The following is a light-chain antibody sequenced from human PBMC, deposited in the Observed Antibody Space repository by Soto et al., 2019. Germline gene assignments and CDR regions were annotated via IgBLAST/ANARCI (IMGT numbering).Light chain of an antibody. Sequence: EIMLTQSPGTLSLSPGERATLSCRAIQSVSSSYLAWYQQKPGQAPRLLIYGASSRATGIPDRFSGSGSGTDFTLTISRLEPEDFAVYYCQQYNNWPPTFGPGTKVDIK. V-gene: IGKV3-20*01. CDR3: QQYNNWPPT. CDR1: QSVSSSY. J-gene: IGKJ3*01. CDR2: GAS.